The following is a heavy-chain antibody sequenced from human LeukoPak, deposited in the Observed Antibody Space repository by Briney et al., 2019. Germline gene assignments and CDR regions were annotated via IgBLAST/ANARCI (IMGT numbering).Heavy chain of an antibody. D-gene: IGHD3-22*01. CDR3: ATYDSSGQTIDY. Sequence: PSETLSLTCAVYGGSFSGYYWSWIRQPPGKGLEWIGEINNSGSTNYNPSLKSRVTISVDTSKNQFSLKLSSVTAANTAVYYCATYDSSGQTIDYWGQGTLVTVSS. CDR1: GGSFSGYY. CDR2: INNSGST. J-gene: IGHJ4*02. V-gene: IGHV4-34*01.